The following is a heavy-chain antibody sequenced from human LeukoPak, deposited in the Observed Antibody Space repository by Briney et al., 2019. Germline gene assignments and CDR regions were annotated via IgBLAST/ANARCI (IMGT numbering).Heavy chain of an antibody. CDR1: GFTFSSYA. J-gene: IGHJ6*02. D-gene: IGHD3-22*01. Sequence: GGSLRLSCAASGFTFSSYAMSWVRQAPGKGLEWVANIKQDGSEKYYVDSVKGRFTISRDNAKNSLYLQMNSLRAEDTAVYYCARGRIAKIVVVHSFSYGMDVWGQGTTVTVSS. V-gene: IGHV3-7*01. CDR2: IKQDGSEK. CDR3: ARGRIAKIVVVHSFSYGMDV.